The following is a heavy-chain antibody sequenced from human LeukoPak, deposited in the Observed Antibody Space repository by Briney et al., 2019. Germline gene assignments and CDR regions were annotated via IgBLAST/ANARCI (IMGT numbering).Heavy chain of an antibody. CDR2: IRYDGSNK. D-gene: IGHD6-13*01. CDR1: GFTFSSYG. J-gene: IGHJ4*02. Sequence: HPGGSLRLSCAASGFTFSSYGMHWVRQAPGKGLEWVAFIRYDGSNKYYADSVKGRFTISRDNSKNTLYLQMNSLRAEDTAVYYCAKSFGPVIAAAGTGADWGQGTPVIVSS. CDR3: AKSFGPVIAAAGTGAD. V-gene: IGHV3-30*02.